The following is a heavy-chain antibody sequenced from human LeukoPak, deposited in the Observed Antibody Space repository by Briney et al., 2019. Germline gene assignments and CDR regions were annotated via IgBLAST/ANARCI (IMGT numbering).Heavy chain of an antibody. CDR1: GFTFSSYA. V-gene: IGHV3-23*01. CDR3: AKDGLGYYYYGMDV. J-gene: IGHJ6*02. CDR2: ISGSGGST. Sequence: GGSLRLSCAASGFTFSSYAMSWVRQAPGKGLEWVSAISGSGGSTYYADSVKGRFTISRDNSKNTLYLQMNSLRAEDTAVYYCAKDGLGYYYYGMDVWGQGTTVTVSS.